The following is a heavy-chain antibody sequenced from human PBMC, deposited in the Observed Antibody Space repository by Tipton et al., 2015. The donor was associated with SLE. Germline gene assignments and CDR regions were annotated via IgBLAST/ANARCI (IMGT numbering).Heavy chain of an antibody. V-gene: IGHV4-59*08. CDR2: IYYSGST. CDR1: GGSISSHY. J-gene: IGHJ5*02. CDR3: ARGGGGDTSWFAP. Sequence: TLSLTCTVSGGSISSHYWSWIRQPPGKGLEWIGYIYYSGSTNYNPSLKSRVTISVDTSKNQFSLKLSSVTAADTAVYYCARGGGGDTSWFAPWGQGTLVTVSS. D-gene: IGHD2-21*01.